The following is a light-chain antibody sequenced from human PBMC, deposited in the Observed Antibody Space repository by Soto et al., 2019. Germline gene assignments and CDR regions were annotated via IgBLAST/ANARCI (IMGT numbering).Light chain of an antibody. V-gene: IGKV3-20*01. J-gene: IGKJ1*01. CDR1: QSVPNSY. CDR3: QRYGTSTT. CDR2: GAS. Sequence: EIVLTQSPATLSVSPGERATLSCRASQSVPNSYLAWYQQKPGQAPRLLIYGASSRATGIPVRFSGSGSGTDFTLTISRLEPEDFAVYYCQRYGTSTTFGQGTKV.